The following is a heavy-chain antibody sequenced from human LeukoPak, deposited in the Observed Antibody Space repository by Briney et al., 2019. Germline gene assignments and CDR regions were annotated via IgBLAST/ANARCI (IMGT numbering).Heavy chain of an antibody. V-gene: IGHV4-4*02. J-gene: IGHJ2*01. CDR3: ASLTTVTTSWFFDL. CDR2: IYHSGST. CDR1: GGSISSSNW. D-gene: IGHD4-17*01. Sequence: PSGTLSLTCAVSGGSISSSNWWSWVRQPPGKGLEWIGEIYHSGSTNYNPSLKSRVTISVDKSKNQFSLKLNSVTAADTAVYYCASLTTVTTSWFFDLWGRGTVVSVSS.